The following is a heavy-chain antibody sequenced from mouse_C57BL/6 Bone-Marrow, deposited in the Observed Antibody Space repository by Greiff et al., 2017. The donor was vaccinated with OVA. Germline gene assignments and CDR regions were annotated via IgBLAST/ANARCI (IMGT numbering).Heavy chain of an antibody. D-gene: IGHD3-2*02. Sequence: EVKLQESGGGLVKPGGSLKLSCAASGFTFSSYAMSWVRQTPEKRLEWVATISDGGSYTYYPDNVKGRFTISRDNAKNNLYLQMSHLKSEDTAMYYCARDELRLPYAMDYWGQGTSVTVSS. J-gene: IGHJ4*01. CDR2: ISDGGSYT. V-gene: IGHV5-4*01. CDR1: GFTFSSYA. CDR3: ARDELRLPYAMDY.